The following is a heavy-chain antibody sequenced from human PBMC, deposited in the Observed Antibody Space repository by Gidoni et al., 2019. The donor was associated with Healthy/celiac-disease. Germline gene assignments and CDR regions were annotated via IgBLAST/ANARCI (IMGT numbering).Heavy chain of an antibody. J-gene: IGHJ4*02. V-gene: IGHV3-21*01. CDR3: AGIPTYGDYEVDY. CDR2: ISSSSSYI. CDR1: GFTFSSHG. D-gene: IGHD4-17*01. Sequence: EVQLVESGGGLVKPGGSLRLSCAASGFTFSSHGMNWVRQAPGKGLEWVSSISSSSSYIYYADSVKGRFTISRDNAKNSLYLQMNSLRAEDTAVYYCAGIPTYGDYEVDYWGQGTLVTVSS.